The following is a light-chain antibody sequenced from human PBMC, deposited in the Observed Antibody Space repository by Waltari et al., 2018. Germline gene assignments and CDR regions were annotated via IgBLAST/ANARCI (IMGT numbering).Light chain of an antibody. Sequence: QSALTQPRSVSGSPGQSVTISCTGTSRDICAFDFFSWYQQYPGQAPKLMIYDVNKRPPGVPDLFSASKAGNTASLTISGLLNEDEADYYCCSYAGADTSVLFGGGTTVTVL. V-gene: IGLV2-11*01. CDR2: DVN. CDR3: CSYAGADTSVL. CDR1: SRDICAFDF. J-gene: IGLJ2*01.